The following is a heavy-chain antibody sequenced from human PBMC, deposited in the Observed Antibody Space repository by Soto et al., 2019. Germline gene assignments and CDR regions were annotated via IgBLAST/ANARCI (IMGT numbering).Heavy chain of an antibody. CDR1: GFTFSTY. CDR3: AKVHDYGDSWSYYFDY. V-gene: IGHV3-30*18. Sequence: QVQLVESGGGVVQPGGSLRLSCAASGFTFSTYVSTYGIHWVRQAPGKGLEWVAGISNDGNNKYYADSVKGRFTISRDNSKNALYVHMNSLRTEDTAVYYFAKVHDYGDSWSYYFDYWGQGTLVTVSS. D-gene: IGHD4-17*01. CDR2: ISNDGNNK. J-gene: IGHJ4*02.